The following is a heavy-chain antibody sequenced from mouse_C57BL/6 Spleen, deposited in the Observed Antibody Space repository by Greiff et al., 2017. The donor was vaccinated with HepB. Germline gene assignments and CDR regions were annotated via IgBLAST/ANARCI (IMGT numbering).Heavy chain of an antibody. CDR1: GFNIKDAY. V-gene: IGHV14-4*01. Sequence: EVQLQQSGAELVRPGASVKLSCTASGFNIKDAYMHWVKQRPEQGREWIGWIDPENGDTEYASKFQGKATITADTSSNTAYLQLSSLTSEDTAVYYCTPYYSAMDYWGQGTSVTVSS. CDR2: IDPENGDT. D-gene: IGHD2-12*01. J-gene: IGHJ4*01. CDR3: TPYYSAMDY.